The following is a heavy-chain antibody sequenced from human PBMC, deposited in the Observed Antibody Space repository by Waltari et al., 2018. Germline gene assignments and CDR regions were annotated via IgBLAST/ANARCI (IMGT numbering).Heavy chain of an antibody. D-gene: IGHD2-15*01. CDR3: ARAPDCSGGSCYSFDY. Sequence: QVQLVQSGAAVKKPGASVKVHCQASGYTCTGYYLHWVRPAPGQGLEWMGRINPNSGGTNYAQKFQGRVTMTRDTSISTAYMELSRLRSDDTAVYYCARAPDCSGGSCYSFDYWGQGTLVTVSS. CDR2: INPNSGGT. J-gene: IGHJ4*02. CDR1: GYTCTGYY. V-gene: IGHV1-2*06.